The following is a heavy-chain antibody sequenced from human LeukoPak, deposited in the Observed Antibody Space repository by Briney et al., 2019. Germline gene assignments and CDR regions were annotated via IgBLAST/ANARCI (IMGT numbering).Heavy chain of an antibody. J-gene: IGHJ6*02. CDR1: GFTFSSYG. D-gene: IGHD2-8*01. CDR3: ARDLMGPPYYYYGMDV. Sequence: GGSLRLSCAASGFTFSSYGMHWVRQAPGKGLEWVAVISYDGSNKYYADSVKGRFTISRDNAKNTLYLQMNSLRVEDTAVYYCARDLMGPPYYYYGMDVWGQGTTVTVSS. CDR2: ISYDGSNK. V-gene: IGHV3-30*03.